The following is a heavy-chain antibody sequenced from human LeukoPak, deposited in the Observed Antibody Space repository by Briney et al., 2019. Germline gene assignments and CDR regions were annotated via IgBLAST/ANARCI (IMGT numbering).Heavy chain of an antibody. D-gene: IGHD3-3*01. CDR2: IKSKTDGGTT. V-gene: IGHV3-15*01. CDR1: GFTFSSSA. CDR3: TTEDKWYYDFWSGTGTQDDAFDI. Sequence: PGGSLRLSCAASGFTFSSSAMSWVRQAPGKGLEWVGRIKSKTDGGTTDYTAPVKGRFTISRDDSKNTLYLQMNSLKTEDTAVYYCTTEDKWYYDFWSGTGTQDDAFDIWGQGTMVTVSS. J-gene: IGHJ3*02.